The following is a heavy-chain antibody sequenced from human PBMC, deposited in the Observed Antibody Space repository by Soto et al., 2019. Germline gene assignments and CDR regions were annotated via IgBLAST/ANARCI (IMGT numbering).Heavy chain of an antibody. CDR2: IRYDGTNK. CDR3: ARYAQQLEWDY. V-gene: IGHV3-33*01. D-gene: IGHD1-1*01. J-gene: IGHJ4*02. CDR1: GFTFRNYG. Sequence: QVQLVESGGGVVQPGRSLRLSCEASGFTFRNYGMHWVRQAPGKGLEWVAVIRYDGTNKYYAESVKGRFTISRDNSRNTLDLQMNRLRVDDTAVYYCARYAQQLEWDYWGPGALVTVSS.